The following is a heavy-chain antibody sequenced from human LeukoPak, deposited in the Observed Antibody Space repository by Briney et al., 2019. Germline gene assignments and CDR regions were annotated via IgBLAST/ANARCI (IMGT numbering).Heavy chain of an antibody. J-gene: IGHJ4*02. D-gene: IGHD2-2*02. CDR2: IIPIFGTA. CDR1: GGTFSSYA. CDR3: AAQPLGYCSSTSCYTGDY. V-gene: IGHV1-69*13. Sequence: SVKVSCKASGGTFSSYAISWVRQAPGQGLEWMGGIIPIFGTANYAQKFQSRVTITADESTSTAYMELSSLRSEDTAVYYCAAQPLGYCSSTSCYTGDYWGQGTLVTVSS.